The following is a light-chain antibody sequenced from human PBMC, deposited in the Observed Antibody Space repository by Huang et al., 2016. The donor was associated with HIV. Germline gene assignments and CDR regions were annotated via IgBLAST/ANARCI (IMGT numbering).Light chain of an antibody. Sequence: EIVLTQSPATLSLSPGERATLSCRASQTVSNHLAWYQQRPGQAPRLLIYDASVGAAGVPARFSGSGSGTDFTLTISSLEPDDFAVYYCQQRTNWPRTFGQGTEVEIK. J-gene: IGKJ1*01. CDR3: QQRTNWPRT. CDR1: QTVSNH. CDR2: DAS. V-gene: IGKV3-11*01.